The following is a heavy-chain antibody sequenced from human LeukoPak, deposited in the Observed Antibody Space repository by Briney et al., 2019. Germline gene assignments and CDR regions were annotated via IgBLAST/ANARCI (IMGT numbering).Heavy chain of an antibody. D-gene: IGHD3-10*01. CDR2: ISGSGGST. J-gene: IGHJ4*02. V-gene: IGHV3-23*01. Sequence: GGSLRLSCAASGFTFSSYAMSWVRQVPGKGLEWVSAISGSGGSTYYADSVKGRFTISRDNSKNTLYLQMNSLRAEDTAVYYCAKDQEAYGSGSYLDYWGQGTLVTVSS. CDR1: GFTFSSYA. CDR3: AKDQEAYGSGSYLDY.